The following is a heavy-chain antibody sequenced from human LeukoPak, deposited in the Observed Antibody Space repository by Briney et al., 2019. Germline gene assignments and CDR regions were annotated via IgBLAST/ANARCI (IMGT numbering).Heavy chain of an antibody. CDR3: ARDPGPNYYDSLYFQH. J-gene: IGHJ1*01. Sequence: ASVKVSCKAFGYTFTSYYMHWVRQAPGQGLEWMGIINPSGGSTSYAQKFQGRVTMTRDTSTSTVYMELSSLRSEDTAVYYCARDPGPNYYDSLYFQHWGQGTLVTVSS. V-gene: IGHV1-46*01. D-gene: IGHD3-22*01. CDR2: INPSGGST. CDR1: GYTFTSYY.